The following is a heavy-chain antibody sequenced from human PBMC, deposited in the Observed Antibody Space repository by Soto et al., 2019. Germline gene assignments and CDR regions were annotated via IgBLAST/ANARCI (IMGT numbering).Heavy chain of an antibody. D-gene: IGHD6-13*01. Sequence: PGGSLRLSCAASGFTFSSYAMHWVRQAPGKGLEWVAVISYDGSNKYYADSVKGRFTISRDNSKNTLYLQMNSPRAEDTAVYYCARDRAPGIAAAGTLEYWGQGTLVTVSS. J-gene: IGHJ4*02. CDR1: GFTFSSYA. V-gene: IGHV3-30-3*01. CDR3: ARDRAPGIAAAGTLEY. CDR2: ISYDGSNK.